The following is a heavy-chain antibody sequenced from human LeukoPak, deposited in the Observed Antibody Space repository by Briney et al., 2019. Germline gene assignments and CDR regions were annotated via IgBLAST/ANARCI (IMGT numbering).Heavy chain of an antibody. V-gene: IGHV4-38-2*02. D-gene: IGHD3-22*01. CDR2: VSHSGIT. J-gene: IGHJ6*02. CDR1: GFSISSDYY. CDR3: ARFDYHDSSGFPYYYAIDV. Sequence: SETLSLTCTVSGFSISSDYYWGWIRQPPGKGLEWLGSVSHSGITYYNSSLNSRVTISVDTSNNQFSLKVNSVTAADTAVYYCARFDYHDSSGFPYYYAIDVWGQGTTVTVSS.